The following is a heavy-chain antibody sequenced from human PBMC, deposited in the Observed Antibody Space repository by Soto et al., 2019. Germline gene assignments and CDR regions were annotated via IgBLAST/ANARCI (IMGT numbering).Heavy chain of an antibody. V-gene: IGHV4-34*01. J-gene: IGHJ6*02. CDR2: INHSGST. CDR1: GGSFSGYY. D-gene: IGHD3-3*01. Sequence: PSETLSLTCAVYGGSFSGYYWSWIRQPPGKGLEWIGEINHSGSTNYNPSLKSRVTISVDTSKNQFSLKLSSVTAADTAVYYCERVVGRNFWSGYYTYYYGMDVWGQGTTVTVSS. CDR3: ERVVGRNFWSGYYTYYYGMDV.